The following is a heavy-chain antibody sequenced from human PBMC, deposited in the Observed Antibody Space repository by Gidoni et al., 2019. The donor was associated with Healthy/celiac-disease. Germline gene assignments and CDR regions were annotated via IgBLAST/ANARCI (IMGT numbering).Heavy chain of an antibody. Sequence: EVQLVQSGAEVKRPGESLKISCKGSGYSFTSYWIGWVRQMPGKGLEWMGIIYPGDSDTRYSPSFQGQVTISADKSISTAYLQWSSLKASDTAMYYCARTLTVTRFYYYYYGMDVWGQGTTVTVSS. CDR3: ARTLTVTRFYYYYYGMDV. CDR1: GYSFTSYW. CDR2: IYPGDSDT. J-gene: IGHJ6*02. D-gene: IGHD4-4*01. V-gene: IGHV5-51*01.